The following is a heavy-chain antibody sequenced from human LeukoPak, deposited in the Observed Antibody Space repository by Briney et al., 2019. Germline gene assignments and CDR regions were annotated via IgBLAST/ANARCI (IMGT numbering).Heavy chain of an antibody. CDR1: GFTVSSNY. D-gene: IGHD3-10*01. CDR3: ARSPTEWFGELARHYFDY. CDR2: IYSGGST. J-gene: IGHJ4*02. Sequence: GGSLRLSCAASGFTVSSNYMSWVRQAPGKGLEWVSVIYSGGSTYYAGSVKGRFTISRDNSKNTLYLQMNSLRAEDTAVYYCARSPTEWFGELARHYFDYWGQGTLVTVSS. V-gene: IGHV3-66*01.